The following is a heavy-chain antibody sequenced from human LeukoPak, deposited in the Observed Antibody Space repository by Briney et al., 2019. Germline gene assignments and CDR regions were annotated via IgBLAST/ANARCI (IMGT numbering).Heavy chain of an antibody. Sequence: GASVKVSYKASGYTFTGYYMHWVRQAPGQGLEWMGRINPNSGGTNYAQKFQGRVTMTRDTSISTAYMELSRLRSDDTAVYYCARASTVMYYYDSSGFIARDYWGQGTLVTVSS. CDR3: ARASTVMYYYDSSGFIARDY. V-gene: IGHV1-2*06. J-gene: IGHJ4*02. CDR1: GYTFTGYY. D-gene: IGHD3-22*01. CDR2: INPNSGGT.